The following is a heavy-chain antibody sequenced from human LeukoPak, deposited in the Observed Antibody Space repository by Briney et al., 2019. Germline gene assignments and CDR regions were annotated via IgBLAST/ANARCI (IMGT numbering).Heavy chain of an antibody. V-gene: IGHV4-59*01. CDR3: ARAYDSSGYSAEVAFDI. D-gene: IGHD3-22*01. J-gene: IGHJ3*02. Sequence: PSETLSLTCTVSGGSISSYYWSWIRQPPGKGLEWIGYIYYSGSTNYNPSLKSRVTISVDTSKNQFSLKLSSVTAADTAVYYCARAYDSSGYSAEVAFDIWGQGTMVTVSS. CDR2: IYYSGST. CDR1: GGSISSYY.